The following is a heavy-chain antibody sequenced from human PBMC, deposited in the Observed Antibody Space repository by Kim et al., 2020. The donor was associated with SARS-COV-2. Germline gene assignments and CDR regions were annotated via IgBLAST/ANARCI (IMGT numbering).Heavy chain of an antibody. D-gene: IGHD5-18*01. V-gene: IGHV3-15*01. CDR2: IKSKTDGGTT. J-gene: IGHJ4*02. CDR3: TPVTAMIPYYFDY. CDR1: GFTFSNAW. Sequence: GGSLRLSCAASGFTFSNAWMSWVRQAPGKGLEWVGRIKSKTDGGTTDYAAPVKGRFTISRDDSKNTLYLQMNSLKTEDTAVYYCTPVTAMIPYYFDYWGQGTLVTVSS.